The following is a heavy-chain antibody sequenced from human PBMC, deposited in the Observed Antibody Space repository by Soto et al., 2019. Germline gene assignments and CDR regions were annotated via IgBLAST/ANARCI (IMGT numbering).Heavy chain of an antibody. CDR3: VRGGGAESYGNGYLGRH. CDR1: GFTFSSYW. D-gene: IGHD5-18*01. Sequence: EVQLVESGGGLVQPGGSLTLSCAASGFTFSSYWMHWVRQAPGKGLVWVSRIKSDGSGTMYADSVKGRFTISRDNVRNTLYLQMNSLRVEDTAVYFCVRGGGAESYGNGYLGRHWGQGNLVTVSS. CDR2: IKSDGSGT. V-gene: IGHV3-74*03. J-gene: IGHJ4*02.